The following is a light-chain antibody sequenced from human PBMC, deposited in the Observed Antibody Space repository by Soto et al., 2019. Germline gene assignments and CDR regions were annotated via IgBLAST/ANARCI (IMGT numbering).Light chain of an antibody. CDR2: AAS. CDR3: QQANSFPLT. Sequence: DIQMTQSPXSVSASVGXRVTITCRASQDISSXLAWYQHNPGKAPNLLIYAASSLQSGVPSRFRGSGSGTDFALTIAGLESEDFATYYCQQANSFPLTFGGGTKVEIK. V-gene: IGKV1D-12*01. J-gene: IGKJ4*01. CDR1: QDISSX.